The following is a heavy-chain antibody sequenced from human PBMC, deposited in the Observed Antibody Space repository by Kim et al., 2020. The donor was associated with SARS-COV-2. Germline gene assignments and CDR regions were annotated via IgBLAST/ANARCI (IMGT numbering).Heavy chain of an antibody. Sequence: GGSLRLSCAASGFTFDDYTMHWVRQAPGKGLEWVSLISWDGGSTYYADSVKGRFTISRDNSKNSLYLQMNSLRTEDTALYYCAKDIQGSGTKDYYYGMDVWGQGTTVTVSS. CDR3: AKDIQGSGTKDYYYGMDV. D-gene: IGHD3-10*01. CDR1: GFTFDDYT. CDR2: ISWDGGST. J-gene: IGHJ6*02. V-gene: IGHV3-43*01.